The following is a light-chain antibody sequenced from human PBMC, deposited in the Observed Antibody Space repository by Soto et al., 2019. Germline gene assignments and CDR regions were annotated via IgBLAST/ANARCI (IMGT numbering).Light chain of an antibody. Sequence: EIVLTQSPATLYLYPGERATLSCRASQSVSTYLAWYQQKPGQAPRLLIYDASNRATGIPARFSGSGSGTDFTLTISSLEPEDFAVYFCQARRDLSQISFGGGTKVQI. CDR2: DAS. CDR3: QARRDLSQIS. V-gene: IGKV3-11*01. J-gene: IGKJ4*01. CDR1: QSVSTY.